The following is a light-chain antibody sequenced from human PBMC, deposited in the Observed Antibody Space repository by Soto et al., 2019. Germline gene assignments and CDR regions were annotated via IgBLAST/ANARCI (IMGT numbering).Light chain of an antibody. V-gene: IGKV1-12*01. CDR1: QDIATW. CDR2: GAS. J-gene: IGKJ1*01. Sequence: DVQMTQSPSSVSASVGDRVTITCRASQDIATWIAWYQQKPGKAPTLLISGASNLQSGVPSRFSGGGSGTDFTLTISSLQPEDFATYYCQQSYSTPPWTFGQGTKVDIK. CDR3: QQSYSTPPWT.